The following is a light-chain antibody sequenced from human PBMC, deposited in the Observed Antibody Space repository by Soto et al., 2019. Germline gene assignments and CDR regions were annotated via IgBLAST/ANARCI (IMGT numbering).Light chain of an antibody. V-gene: IGKV1-39*01. Sequence: DIQMTQSPSSLSASVGDRVTITCRASQSISSDLNWYQQKPGKAPKLLIYAASSLQSGVPSRFSCSGSGTDFTLTISSRQPEDFATYYCQQSYSTPDTFGQGTKLESK. CDR2: AAS. CDR1: QSISSD. CDR3: QQSYSTPDT. J-gene: IGKJ2*01.